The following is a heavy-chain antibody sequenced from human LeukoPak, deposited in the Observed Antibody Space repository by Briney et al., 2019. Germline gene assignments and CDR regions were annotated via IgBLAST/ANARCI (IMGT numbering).Heavy chain of an antibody. CDR3: AKASTFGELNRPFDY. CDR2: ICGSGGTA. CDR1: GFTFSIYA. J-gene: IGHJ4*02. Sequence: SGGSLRLSCAASGFTFSIYAMSWVRQAPGKGLEWVSAICGSGGTAYYADSVKGRFTISRDNSKNTLYLQMNSLRAEDTAVYYCAKASTFGELNRPFDYWGQGTLVTVSS. D-gene: IGHD3-10*01. V-gene: IGHV3-23*01.